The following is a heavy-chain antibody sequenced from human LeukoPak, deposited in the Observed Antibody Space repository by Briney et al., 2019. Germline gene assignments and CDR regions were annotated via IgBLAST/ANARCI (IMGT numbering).Heavy chain of an antibody. CDR1: GYTFTSYY. D-gene: IGHD6-19*01. J-gene: IGHJ6*02. Sequence: ASVKVSCKASGYTFTSYYMHWVRQAPGQGLEWMGINNPSGGSTSYAQKFQGRVTMTRDTSTSTVYMELSSLRSEDTAVYYCARVGYSSGWYSNYYGMDVWGQGTTVTVSS. CDR2: NNPSGGST. CDR3: ARVGYSSGWYSNYYGMDV. V-gene: IGHV1-46*01.